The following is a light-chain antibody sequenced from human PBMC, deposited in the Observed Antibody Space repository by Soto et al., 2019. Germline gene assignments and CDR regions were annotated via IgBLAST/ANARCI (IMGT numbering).Light chain of an antibody. CDR2: DAS. J-gene: IGKJ4*01. CDR1: QTVRNNY. Sequence: EFVLTQSPGTLSLSPVERATLSCRASQTVRNNYLAWYQQKPGQAPRLLIYDASSRATGIPDRFSGGGSGTDFTLTISRLEPEDFAVYYCQQFSSYPLTFGGGTNVDIK. V-gene: IGKV3-20*01. CDR3: QQFSSYPLT.